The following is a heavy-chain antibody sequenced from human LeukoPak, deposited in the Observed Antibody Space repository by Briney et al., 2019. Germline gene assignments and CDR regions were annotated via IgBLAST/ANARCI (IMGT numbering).Heavy chain of an antibody. CDR1: GFTFSSYA. CDR2: ISGSGGST. CDR3: AKFFPDYGGNSGLDY. J-gene: IGHJ4*02. V-gene: IGHV3-23*01. Sequence: GGSLRLSCATSGFTFSSYAMSWVRQAPGKGLEWVSVISGSGGSTYYADSVKGRFTISRDTSKNTLYLQMNSLRAEDTAVYYCAKFFPDYGGNSGLDYWGQGTLVTVSS. D-gene: IGHD4-23*01.